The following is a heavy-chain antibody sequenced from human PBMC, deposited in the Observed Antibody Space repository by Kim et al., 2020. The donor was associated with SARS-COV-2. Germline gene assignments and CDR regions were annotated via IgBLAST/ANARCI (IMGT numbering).Heavy chain of an antibody. J-gene: IGHJ4*02. CDR1: GLIVSSNY. Sequence: GGSLRLSCAASGLIVSSNYMSWVRQAPGKGLEWVSVIYRDDSTYYAESVKGRFTISRDNSRNTLYLQMNSLRDEDTAVYYCARVASAAGLYYFDFWGQGT. V-gene: IGHV3-53*01. D-gene: IGHD6-13*01. CDR2: IYRDDST. CDR3: ARVASAAGLYYFDF.